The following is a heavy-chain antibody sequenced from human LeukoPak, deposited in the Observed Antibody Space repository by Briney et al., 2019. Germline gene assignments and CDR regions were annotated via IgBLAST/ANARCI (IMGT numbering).Heavy chain of an antibody. D-gene: IGHD5-18*01. CDR3: ARETAMVPWH. V-gene: IGHV3-23*01. CDR1: GFTFSSYA. CDR2: ISGSGGST. Sequence: RSGGSLRLSCAASGFTFSSYAMSWVRQAPGKGLEWVSAISGSGGSTYYADSVKGRFTISRDNAKNSLYLQMNSLRAEDTAVYYCARETAMVPWHWGQVTLVTVSS. J-gene: IGHJ4*02.